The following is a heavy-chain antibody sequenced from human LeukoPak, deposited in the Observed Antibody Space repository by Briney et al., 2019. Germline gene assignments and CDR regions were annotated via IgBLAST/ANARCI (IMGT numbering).Heavy chain of an antibody. Sequence: SETLSLTCTVSGGSISTHFWSWIRQTAAKELEWIGRVYPDGSPNYNPSLEGRVTMSRDTSQNQFSLKLSSVTAADTAVYYCARGLHTSLPFHWGQGTRVTVSA. D-gene: IGHD2/OR15-2a*01. CDR1: GGSISTHF. CDR3: ARGLHTSLPFH. J-gene: IGHJ4*02. V-gene: IGHV4-4*07. CDR2: VYPDGSP.